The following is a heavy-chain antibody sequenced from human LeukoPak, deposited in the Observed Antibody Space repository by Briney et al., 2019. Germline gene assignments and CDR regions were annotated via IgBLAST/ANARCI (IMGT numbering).Heavy chain of an antibody. Sequence: RASEKVSCKVSGDTLTELSMHWVRQAPGKGLEWMGGFDPVDSETIYAQKFQGRVTMTEDTSTDTAYMELSSLRAEDTARYYCATKTANSGYGPMWGDWGQGTLVTVSS. CDR3: ATKTANSGYGPMWGD. CDR1: GDTLTELS. D-gene: IGHD5-12*01. V-gene: IGHV1-24*01. J-gene: IGHJ4*02. CDR2: FDPVDSET.